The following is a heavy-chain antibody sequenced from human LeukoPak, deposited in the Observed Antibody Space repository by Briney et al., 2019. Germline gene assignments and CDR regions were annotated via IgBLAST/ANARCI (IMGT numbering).Heavy chain of an antibody. D-gene: IGHD2-21*02. CDR2: IIPIFGTA. Sequence: ASVTVSCTASGGTFSSYAISWVRQAPGQGLEWMGGIIPIFGTANYAQKFQGRVTITADESTSTAYMELSSLRSEDTAVYYCARGGGVVTQQYYFDYWGQGTLVTVSS. CDR1: GGTFSSYA. J-gene: IGHJ4*02. CDR3: ARGGGVVTQQYYFDY. V-gene: IGHV1-69*13.